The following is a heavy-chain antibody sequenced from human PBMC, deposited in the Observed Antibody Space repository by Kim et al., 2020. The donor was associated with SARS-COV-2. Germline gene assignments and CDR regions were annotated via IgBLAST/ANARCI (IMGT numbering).Heavy chain of an antibody. D-gene: IGHD6-19*01. CDR3: AREISVAGTLDFDY. V-gene: IGHV7-4-1*02. J-gene: IGHJ4*02. Sequence: AQGFTGRFVFSLDTSVSTAYLQISSLKAQDTAVYYCAREISVAGTLDFDYWGQGTLVTVSS.